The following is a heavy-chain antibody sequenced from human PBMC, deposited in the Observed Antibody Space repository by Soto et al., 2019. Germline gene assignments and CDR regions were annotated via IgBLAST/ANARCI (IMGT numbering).Heavy chain of an antibody. V-gene: IGHV3-23*01. CDR1: GFTFSSYS. Sequence: GGSLRLSCASSGFTFSSYSMNLVRQAPGKGLEWVSGISGSGDSTYYADSVKGRFTISRDNSKNTLYLQMNSLRAEDTAVYYCAKTKRPTAPFDYWGQGTLVTVSS. D-gene: IGHD6-25*01. CDR2: ISGSGDST. J-gene: IGHJ4*02. CDR3: AKTKRPTAPFDY.